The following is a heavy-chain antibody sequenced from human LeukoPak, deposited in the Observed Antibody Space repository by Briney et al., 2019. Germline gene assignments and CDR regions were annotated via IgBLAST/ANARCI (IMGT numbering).Heavy chain of an antibody. Sequence: GGSLRLSCVTSGFSFSTYDMSWVRQAPGKGLEWVSGITANTRGSITYYADSVKGRFTISRDSSKDTLYLQMNSLRAEDTAVYFCARGGYFSFDYWSQGTVVTVSS. J-gene: IGHJ4*02. V-gene: IGHV3-23*01. CDR2: ITANTRGSIT. CDR1: GFSFSTYD. CDR3: ARGGYFSFDY. D-gene: IGHD2/OR15-2a*01.